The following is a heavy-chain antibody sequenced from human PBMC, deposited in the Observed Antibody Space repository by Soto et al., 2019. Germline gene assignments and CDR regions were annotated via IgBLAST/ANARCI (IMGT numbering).Heavy chain of an antibody. CDR2: INHSGST. J-gene: IGHJ4*02. Sequence: PSETLSLTCAVYGGSFSCYYWSWIRQPPGKGLEWIGEINHSGSTNYNPSLKSRVTISVDTSKNQFSLKLSSVTAADTAVYYCARGLRRGYSYGYRYWGQGTLVTSPQ. CDR1: GGSFSCYY. CDR3: ARGLRRGYSYGYRY. D-gene: IGHD5-18*01. V-gene: IGHV4-34*01.